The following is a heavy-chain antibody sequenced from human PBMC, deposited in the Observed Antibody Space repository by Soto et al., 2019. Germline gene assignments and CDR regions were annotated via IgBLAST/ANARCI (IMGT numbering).Heavy chain of an antibody. D-gene: IGHD6-6*01. CDR2: ISWGGRST. CDR3: AKDYSSSAQLDYYYGMDV. J-gene: IGHJ6*02. Sequence: PGGSLRLSCAASGFTFSSYSLSWLRQAPGKGLEWVSVISWGGRSTYYADSVKGRFTISRDNSKNSLYLQMNSLRAEDTALYYCAKDYSSSAQLDYYYGMDVWGQGTTVTVSS. V-gene: IGHV3-23*01. CDR1: GFTFSSYS.